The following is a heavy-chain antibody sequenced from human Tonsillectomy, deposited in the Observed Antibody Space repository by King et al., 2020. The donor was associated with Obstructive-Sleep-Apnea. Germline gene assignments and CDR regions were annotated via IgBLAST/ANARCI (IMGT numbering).Heavy chain of an antibody. Sequence: VQLVESGGGLVKPGGSLRLSCAASGFTFSSYSMNWVRQAPGKGLEWVSSISSSSSYIYYADSVKGRFTISRDNAWNSLYLQMNSLRAEDTAVYYCARDHCTGASCSLDYWGQGTLVTVSS. J-gene: IGHJ4*02. CDR1: GFTFSSYS. CDR2: ISSSSSYI. V-gene: IGHV3-21*01. CDR3: ARDHCTGASCSLDY. D-gene: IGHD2-15*01.